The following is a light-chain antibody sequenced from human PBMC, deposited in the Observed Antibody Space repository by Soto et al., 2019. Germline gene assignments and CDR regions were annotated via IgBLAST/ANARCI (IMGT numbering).Light chain of an antibody. J-gene: IGKJ1*01. CDR2: LAS. CDR1: QAVNTR. CDR3: QQYATIT. Sequence: EIMLTQSPATLSSFPGDRVTLFCRASQAVNTRLAWYQHKPGQAPRLLIYLASNRAAGVPARFSGSGSGTDFTLTISDVEPEDFAVYYCQQYATITFGQGTKVDIK. V-gene: IGKV3D-11*01.